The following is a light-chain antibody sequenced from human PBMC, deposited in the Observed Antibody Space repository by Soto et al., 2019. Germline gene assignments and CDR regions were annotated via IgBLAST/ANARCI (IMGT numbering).Light chain of an antibody. CDR2: GTS. CDR3: QRYGSSPLIT. CDR1: QSVSSSS. V-gene: IGKV3-20*01. Sequence: ETVLTQSPGTLSLSPGERATLSCRASQSVSSSSLAWYQQRPGQAPRLLIYGTSSRATGIPDMYSGSGSGTDFTLTISRLEPEDFAVYFCQRYGSSPLITFGQGTRLQI. J-gene: IGKJ5*01.